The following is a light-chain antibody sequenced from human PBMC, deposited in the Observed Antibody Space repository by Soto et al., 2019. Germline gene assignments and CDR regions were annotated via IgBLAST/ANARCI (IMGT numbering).Light chain of an antibody. V-gene: IGKV3-20*01. CDR2: GAS. CDR1: QSVSSSY. CDR3: QEFGRSRT. J-gene: IGKJ1*01. Sequence: EIVLTQSPGTLSLSPGERATLSCRASQSVSSSYLAWYQQKPGQAPRLLIYGASSRATGIPDRFSGSGSGTDFALTISRVDHEDSAVYYWQEFGRSRTFGEGTKVEIK.